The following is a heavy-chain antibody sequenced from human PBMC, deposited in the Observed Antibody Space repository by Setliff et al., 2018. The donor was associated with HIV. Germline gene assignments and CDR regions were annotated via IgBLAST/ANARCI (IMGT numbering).Heavy chain of an antibody. CDR3: AREGSSSSWFDP. CDR2: ITASSSYT. D-gene: IGHD6-6*01. Sequence: GGSLRLSCAASGFTFSTYGMSWVRQTPGKGLEWVSGITASSSYTNYADSVKGRFTISRDNAKNSLYLQMNSLRAEDTAVYYCAREGSSSSWFDPWGQGTLVTVSS. J-gene: IGHJ5*02. CDR1: GFTFSTYG. V-gene: IGHV3-21*01.